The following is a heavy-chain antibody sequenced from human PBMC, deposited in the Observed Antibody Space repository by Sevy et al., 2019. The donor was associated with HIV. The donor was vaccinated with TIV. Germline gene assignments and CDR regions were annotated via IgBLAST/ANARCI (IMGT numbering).Heavy chain of an antibody. CDR3: ARGSFCSSASCYSGGYHY. Sequence: GGSLRLSCAASGFTFSSYWLNWIRQAPGKGLEWVADIKQDGSERYYVDSVKGRFTISRDNAKNSLYLQMNSLRAEDTAVYYCARGSFCSSASCYSGGYHYWGQRTLVTVSS. CDR1: GFTFSSYW. D-gene: IGHD2-2*01. CDR2: IKQDGSER. J-gene: IGHJ4*02. V-gene: IGHV3-7*01.